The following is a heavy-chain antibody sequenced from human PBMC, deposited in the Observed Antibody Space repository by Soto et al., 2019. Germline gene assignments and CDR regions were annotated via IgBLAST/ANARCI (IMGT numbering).Heavy chain of an antibody. J-gene: IGHJ4*02. CDR3: AKASGAAAGTGTFDY. Sequence: GGSLRLSCAASGFTFSSYGMHWVRQAPGKGLEWVAVISYDGSNKYYADSVKGRFTISRDNSKNTLYLQMNSLRAEDTAVYYCAKASGAAAGTGTFDYWGQGTLVTVSS. CDR2: ISYDGSNK. V-gene: IGHV3-30*18. CDR1: GFTFSSYG. D-gene: IGHD6-13*01.